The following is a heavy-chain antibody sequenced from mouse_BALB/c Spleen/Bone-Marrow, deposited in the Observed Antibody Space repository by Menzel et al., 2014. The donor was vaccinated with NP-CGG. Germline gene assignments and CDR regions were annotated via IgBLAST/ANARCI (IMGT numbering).Heavy chain of an antibody. V-gene: IGHV1-82*01. CDR3: ARGRDWDAWFAY. CDR2: IYPGDGDT. D-gene: IGHD4-1*01. Sequence: VQLQQSGPELVKPGASVKISCKASGYAFSSSWMNWVKQRPGQGLEWIGRIYPGDGDTNHNGKFKGKATLTADKSSSTAYMQLSSLTSVDSAVYFCARGRDWDAWFAYWGQGTLVTVSA. CDR1: GYAFSSSW. J-gene: IGHJ3*01.